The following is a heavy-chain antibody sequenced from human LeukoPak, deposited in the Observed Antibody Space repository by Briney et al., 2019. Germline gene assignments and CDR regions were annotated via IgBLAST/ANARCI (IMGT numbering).Heavy chain of an antibody. D-gene: IGHD5-18*01. CDR3: ARGLGYSYESNWFDP. V-gene: IGHV4-59*10. Sequence: SETLSLTCAVYNESFNIYYWSWIRQPPGKGLEWIGRIYTSGSTNYNPSLKSRVTMSVDTSKNQFSLKLSSVTAADTAVYYCARGLGYSYESNWFDPWGQGTLVTVSS. CDR1: NESFNIYY. CDR2: IYTSGST. J-gene: IGHJ5*02.